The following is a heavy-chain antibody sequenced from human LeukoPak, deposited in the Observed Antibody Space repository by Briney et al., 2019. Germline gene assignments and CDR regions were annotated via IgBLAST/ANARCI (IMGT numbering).Heavy chain of an antibody. CDR1: GYTFTSYG. CDR3: ARPQKGDTPGNWFDP. Sequence: GASVKVSCKASGYTFTSYGISWVRQAPGPGHEWMGWISVYNGSTNYAQKLQGRVTITTDTSTSTAYMELRSLRSDATAVYYCARPQKGDTPGNWFDPWGQGTLVTVSS. J-gene: IGHJ5*02. V-gene: IGHV1-18*01. D-gene: IGHD2-2*02. CDR2: ISVYNGST.